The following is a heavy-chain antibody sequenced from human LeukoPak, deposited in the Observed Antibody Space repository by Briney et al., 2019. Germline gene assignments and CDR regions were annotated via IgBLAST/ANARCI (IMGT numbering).Heavy chain of an antibody. J-gene: IGHJ4*02. CDR2: INHSGST. D-gene: IGHD3-22*01. CDR1: GGSFSGHY. Sequence: SETLSLTCAVYGGSFSGHYWSWIRQPPGKGLEWIGEINHSGSTNYNPSLKSRVTISVDTSKNQFSLKLSSVTAADTAVYYCASPGYYYDSSGYSYWGQGTLVTVSS. V-gene: IGHV4-34*01. CDR3: ASPGYYYDSSGYSY.